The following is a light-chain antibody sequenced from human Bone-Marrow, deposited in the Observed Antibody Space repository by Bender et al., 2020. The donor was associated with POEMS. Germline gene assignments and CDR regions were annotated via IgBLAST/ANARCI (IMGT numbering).Light chain of an antibody. J-gene: IGLJ3*02. CDR2: NND. Sequence: QSVVTQSPSASGTPGQRVTIFCSGSTSNIGTNVVNWYQQVAGAAPKLVIYNNDQRPSGVPDRFSASKSGTSASLAISDIQSEDEGDYYCSSWDDSLSGWVFGGGTKLTVL. V-gene: IGLV1-44*01. CDR3: SSWDDSLSGWV. CDR1: TSNIGTNV.